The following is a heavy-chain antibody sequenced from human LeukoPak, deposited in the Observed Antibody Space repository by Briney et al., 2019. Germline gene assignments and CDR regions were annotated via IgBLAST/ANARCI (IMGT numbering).Heavy chain of an antibody. Sequence: SETLSLTCTVSGGSISSYYWSWIRQPPGKGLEWIGYIYYSGSTNYNPSLKSRVTISVDTSKNQFSLKLSSVTAADTAVNYCARTHYYGSGSYCWFDPWGQGTLVTVSS. CDR2: IYYSGST. CDR1: GGSISSYY. V-gene: IGHV4-59*01. CDR3: ARTHYYGSGSYCWFDP. D-gene: IGHD3-10*01. J-gene: IGHJ5*02.